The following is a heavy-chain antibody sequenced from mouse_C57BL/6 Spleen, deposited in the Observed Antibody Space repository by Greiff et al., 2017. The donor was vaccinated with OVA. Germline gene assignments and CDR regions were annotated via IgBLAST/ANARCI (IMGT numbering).Heavy chain of an antibody. CDR2: IDPSDSYT. Sequence: QVQLQQSGAELVKPGASVKLSCKASGYTFTSYWMQWVKQRPGQGLEWIGEIDPSDSYTNYNQKFKGKATLTVDTSSSTAYMQLSSLTSEDSAVYYCAGQLPSWFAYWGQGTLVTVSA. CDR3: AGQLPSWFAY. CDR1: GYTFTSYW. J-gene: IGHJ3*01. D-gene: IGHD2-1*01. V-gene: IGHV1-50*01.